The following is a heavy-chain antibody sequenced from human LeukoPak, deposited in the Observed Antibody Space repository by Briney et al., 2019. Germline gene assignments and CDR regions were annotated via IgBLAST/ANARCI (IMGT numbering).Heavy chain of an antibody. CDR3: ARQYDSSWEYYYYYGMDV. CDR1: GFTFSDYY. D-gene: IGHD6-13*01. V-gene: IGHV3-11*04. Sequence: PGGSLSLSCAASGFTFSDYYMSWIRQAPGKGLEWVSYISSSGSTIYYADSVKGRFTISRDNAKNSLYLQMNSLRAEDTAVYYCARQYDSSWEYYYYYGMDVWGQGTTVTVSS. CDR2: ISSSGSTI. J-gene: IGHJ6*02.